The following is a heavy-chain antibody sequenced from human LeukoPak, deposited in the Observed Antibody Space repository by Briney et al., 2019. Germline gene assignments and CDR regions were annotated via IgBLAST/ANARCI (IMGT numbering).Heavy chain of an antibody. CDR1: GYTFTSYA. V-gene: IGHV1-3*01. D-gene: IGHD3-9*01. CDR3: ARDRNILTAMGY. J-gene: IGHJ4*02. Sequence: ASVKVSCKASGYTFTSYAVHWVRQAPGQRLEWMGWINAGNGNTKYSQKFQGRVTITRDTSASTAYMELSSLRSEDTAVYYCARDRNILTAMGYWGQGTLVTVSS. CDR2: INAGNGNT.